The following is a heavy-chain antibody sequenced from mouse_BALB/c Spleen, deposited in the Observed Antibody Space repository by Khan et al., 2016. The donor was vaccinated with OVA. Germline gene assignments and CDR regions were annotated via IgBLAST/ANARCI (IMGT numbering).Heavy chain of an antibody. D-gene: IGHD1-2*01. J-gene: IGHJ3*01. CDR3: ARKLRLGGFAY. CDR2: IWGDGST. Sequence: VQLQESGPGLVAPSQNLSITCTVSGFSLTDYGVNWVRQPPGKGLEWLGMIWGDGSTDYNSALKSRLSISKDNSKSQVFLKMNSLQTDDTARFYCARKLRLGGFAYWGQGTLVTVSA. V-gene: IGHV2-6-7*01. CDR1: GFSLTDYG.